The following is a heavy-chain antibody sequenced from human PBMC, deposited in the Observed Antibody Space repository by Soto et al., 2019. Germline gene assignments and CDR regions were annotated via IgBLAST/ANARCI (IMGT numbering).Heavy chain of an antibody. CDR2: ISGHNGNT. CDR1: GYTFTSYG. CDR3: ASHRFNYYDNTVYYYFDY. V-gene: IGHV1-18*04. D-gene: IGHD3-22*01. Sequence: QVQLVQSGAEVKKPGASVKVSCKASGYTFTSYGISWVRQAPGQGPEWMGWISGHNGNTNHPQSLQGRVTMTTDTSRNTAYMELRSLRSDDTAVYYCASHRFNYYDNTVYYYFDYWGQGTRVTVSS. J-gene: IGHJ4*02.